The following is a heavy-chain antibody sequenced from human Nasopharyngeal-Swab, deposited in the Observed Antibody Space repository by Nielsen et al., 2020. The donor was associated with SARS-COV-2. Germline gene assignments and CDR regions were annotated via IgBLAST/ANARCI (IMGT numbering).Heavy chain of an antibody. Sequence: GESLKISCAASGFTFSTYGMHWVRQAPGKGLEWVAVISYDGGSKYYADSVKGRFTISRDNSKNTLYLQMNSLRAEDTAVYYCARVGLGYNWNYFDPYYYYGMDVWGQGTTVTVSS. CDR3: ARVGLGYNWNYFDPYYYYGMDV. D-gene: IGHD1-7*01. V-gene: IGHV3-30*03. J-gene: IGHJ6*02. CDR2: ISYDGGSK. CDR1: GFTFSTYG.